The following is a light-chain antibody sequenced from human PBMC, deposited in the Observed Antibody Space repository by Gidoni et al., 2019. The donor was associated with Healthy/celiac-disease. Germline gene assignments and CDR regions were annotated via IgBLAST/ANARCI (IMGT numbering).Light chain of an antibody. Sequence: DIQMTQSPSSLSASVGDRVTITCRASQGISNHLAWFQQKPGKAPKSLIYGASTLQSGVPSKFSGSGYGTDFTLTNNSLQPEDFATYYCQQYNSFPRTFGQGTEVEIK. V-gene: IGKV1-16*02. CDR2: GAS. CDR1: QGISNH. J-gene: IGKJ1*01. CDR3: QQYNSFPRT.